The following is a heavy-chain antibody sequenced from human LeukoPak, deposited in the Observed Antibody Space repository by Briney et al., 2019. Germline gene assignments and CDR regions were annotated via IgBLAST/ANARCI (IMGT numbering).Heavy chain of an antibody. Sequence: SETLSPTCTVSGGSISSFYWGLVRQPPGEGLEWIGYIYYSGSTNYNPSLKSRATISVDTSKNQSSLKLSSVTAADTAVYYCARSRRQAYDSSVQYDYWGQGTLVTVSS. CDR1: GGSISSFY. CDR2: IYYSGST. CDR3: ARSRRQAYDSSVQYDY. V-gene: IGHV4-59*01. J-gene: IGHJ4*02. D-gene: IGHD3-22*01.